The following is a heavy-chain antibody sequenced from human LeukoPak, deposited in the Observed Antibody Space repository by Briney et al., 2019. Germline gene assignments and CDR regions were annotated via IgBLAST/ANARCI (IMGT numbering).Heavy chain of an antibody. J-gene: IGHJ4*02. CDR2: INPKSGVT. CDR3: ARALANYYDSTVYQAY. Sequence: ASMKVSCNTSGYTFTDYYIHWVRQAPGQGLEWMGWINPKSGVTNYAQKFQGRVTLTSDTSVSTAYMDLSSLASGDTAVYYCARALANYYDSTVYQAYWGQGQLVTVSS. D-gene: IGHD3-22*01. CDR1: GYTFTDYY. V-gene: IGHV1-2*02.